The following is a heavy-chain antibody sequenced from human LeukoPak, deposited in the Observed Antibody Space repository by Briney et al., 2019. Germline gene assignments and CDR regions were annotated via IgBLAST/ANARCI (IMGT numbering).Heavy chain of an antibody. Sequence: SETLSLTCTVSGDTIRSHYWTWIRQTPEKGLEWIGYISHSGTTNYNPSLKSRFTISVDTSKNQFSLKLSSVTAADTAVYYCARSLGEYYDSSGYYGWFDPWGQGTLVTVSS. D-gene: IGHD3-22*01. V-gene: IGHV4-59*11. J-gene: IGHJ5*02. CDR2: ISHSGTT. CDR1: GDTIRSHY. CDR3: ARSLGEYYDSSGYYGWFDP.